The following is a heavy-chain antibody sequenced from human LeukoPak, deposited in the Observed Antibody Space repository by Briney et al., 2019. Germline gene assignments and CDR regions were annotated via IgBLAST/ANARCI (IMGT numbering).Heavy chain of an antibody. D-gene: IGHD1-1*01. CDR3: AKGKRYPDY. CDR2: IKQDGGEI. J-gene: IGHJ4*02. CDR1: GFTFSRYW. Sequence: GGSLRLSCAASGFTFSRYWMSWVRQAPRKGLEWVANIKQDGGEIYYVDSVKGRFTISRDNAKNSLYLQMDSLRVEDTAVYYCAKGKRYPDYWGQGTLVTVSS. V-gene: IGHV3-7*03.